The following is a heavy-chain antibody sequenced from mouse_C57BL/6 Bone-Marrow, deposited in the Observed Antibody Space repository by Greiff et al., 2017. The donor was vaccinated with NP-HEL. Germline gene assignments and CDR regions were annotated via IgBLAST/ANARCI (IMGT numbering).Heavy chain of an antibody. Sequence: QVQLKQSGPGLVQPSQCLSITCTASGFSLTSYGVHWVRQSPGKGLEWLGVIWSGGSTDYYAAFISSLCISKDNSKSQVFFKMNSLQADDTAIYYCARKCYGSSYSFAYWGQGTLVTVSA. J-gene: IGHJ3*01. CDR2: IWSGGST. CDR1: GFSLTSYG. V-gene: IGHV2-2*01. CDR3: ARKCYGSSYSFAY. D-gene: IGHD1-1*01.